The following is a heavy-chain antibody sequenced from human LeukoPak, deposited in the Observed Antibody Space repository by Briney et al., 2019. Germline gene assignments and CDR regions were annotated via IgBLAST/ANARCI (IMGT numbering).Heavy chain of an antibody. J-gene: IGHJ4*02. CDR1: GGSISSGGYY. Sequence: SQTLSLTCTVSGGSISSGGYYWSWIRQHPGKGLEWIGYIYYSGSTYYNPSLKSRVTISVDTSKNQFSLKLSPVTAADTAVYYCARETFGVRGDPRTTYYFDYWGQGTLVTVSS. D-gene: IGHD3-10*01. V-gene: IGHV4-31*03. CDR3: ARETFGVRGDPRTTYYFDY. CDR2: IYYSGST.